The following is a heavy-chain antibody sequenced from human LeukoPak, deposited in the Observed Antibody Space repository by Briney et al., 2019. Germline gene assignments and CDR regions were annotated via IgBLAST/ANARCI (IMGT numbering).Heavy chain of an antibody. J-gene: IGHJ4*02. CDR1: GFTFSTYA. Sequence: GGFLRLSCAASGFTFSTYALSWVRQAPGKGLEWVSAITGSGVGTYYAHSVKGRFTISRDNSKNTLFLQMNSLRAEDTAVYYCAHNSSARSFDSWGQGTLVTASS. V-gene: IGHV3-23*01. CDR2: ITGSGVGT. CDR3: AHNSSARSFDS. D-gene: IGHD6-19*01.